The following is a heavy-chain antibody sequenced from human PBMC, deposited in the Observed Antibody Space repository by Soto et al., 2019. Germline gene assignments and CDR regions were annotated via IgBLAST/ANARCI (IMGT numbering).Heavy chain of an antibody. V-gene: IGHV4-39*01. J-gene: IGHJ6*01. CDR1: GGSISSSSYY. CDR3: ARGGTGYYSYYYYGMDV. D-gene: IGHD3-9*01. Sequence: ETLSLTGTVAGGSISSSSYYWGWIRQPPGKGLEWIGSIYYSGSTYYNPSLKSRVTISVDTSKNQFSLKLSSVTAADTAVYYCARGGTGYYSYYYYGMDVWGQGTTVT. CDR2: IYYSGST.